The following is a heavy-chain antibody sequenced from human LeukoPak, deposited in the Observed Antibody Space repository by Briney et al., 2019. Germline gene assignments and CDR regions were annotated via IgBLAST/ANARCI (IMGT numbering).Heavy chain of an antibody. CDR3: ARARCQVSCYWYFDL. Sequence: GGSLRLSCAGSGFSFSNYWMSWVRQAPGKGLEWVANIKEDGSEKFYGDSVRGRFTISRDNDKNSLYLQMNSLRAEDTAVYYCARARCQVSCYWYFDLWGRGTLVTVSS. CDR1: GFSFSNYW. CDR2: IKEDGSEK. D-gene: IGHD2-2*01. J-gene: IGHJ2*01. V-gene: IGHV3-7*03.